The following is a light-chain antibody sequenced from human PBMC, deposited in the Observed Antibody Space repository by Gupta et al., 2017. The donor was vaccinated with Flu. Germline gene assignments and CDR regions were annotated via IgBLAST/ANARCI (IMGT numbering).Light chain of an antibody. CDR1: QGINNY. J-gene: IGKJ1*01. CDR2: TAF. V-gene: IGKV1-9*01. CDR3: QQLQSAPGT. Sequence: PSFLSASVGDSVTISCRASQGINNYVAWYQQKPGKAPNLLIYTAFTLQSGVPSRFSGGGSGTEFTLTITSLQPEDFATYYCQQLQSAPGTFGQGTKVEIK.